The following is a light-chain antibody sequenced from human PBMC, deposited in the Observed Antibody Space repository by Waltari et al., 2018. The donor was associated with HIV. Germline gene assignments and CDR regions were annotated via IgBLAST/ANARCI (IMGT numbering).Light chain of an antibody. CDR1: SSDIGYFNY. J-gene: IGLJ2*01. CDR3: AAYAGNNIVI. Sequence: QSALTQPPSASGSPGQSVTVSCTGTSSDIGYFNYVSWYQQHPGKAPKPLIYDVNKPPSGVPDRFSASKSGATASLTVSGLLAEDEADYYCAAYAGNNIVIFGGGTKVTV. V-gene: IGLV2-8*01. CDR2: DVN.